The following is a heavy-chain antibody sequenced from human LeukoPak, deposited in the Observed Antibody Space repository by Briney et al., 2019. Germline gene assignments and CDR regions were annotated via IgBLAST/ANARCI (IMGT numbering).Heavy chain of an antibody. Sequence: SETLSLTCAVYGGSFSGYYWSWIRQPPGKGLEWIGEINHSGSTNYNPSLKSRVTITVDTSNNQFSLRLTSVTAADTAVYYCATWGSCSGGSCYSGRYYFDYWGQGALITVSS. CDR2: INHSGST. D-gene: IGHD2-15*01. CDR3: ATWGSCSGGSCYSGRYYFDY. CDR1: GGSFSGYY. V-gene: IGHV4-34*01. J-gene: IGHJ4*02.